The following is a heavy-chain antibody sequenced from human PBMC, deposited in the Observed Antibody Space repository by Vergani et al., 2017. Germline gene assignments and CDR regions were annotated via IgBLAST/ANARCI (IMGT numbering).Heavy chain of an antibody. CDR1: GFTFSDYY. CDR2: ISRSGSNI. D-gene: IGHD2-2*01. CDR3: ARNQDIVVVPAALGYNWFDP. V-gene: IGHV3-11*04. Sequence: VQLLESGGGLVKPGGSLRLSCAASGFTFSDYYMSWIRQAPGKGLEWVAYISRSGSNIYYADSVKGRFTISRDNAKNSLYLQMNRLRAEDTAVYYCARNQDIVVVPAALGYNWFDPWGQGTLVTVSS. J-gene: IGHJ5*02.